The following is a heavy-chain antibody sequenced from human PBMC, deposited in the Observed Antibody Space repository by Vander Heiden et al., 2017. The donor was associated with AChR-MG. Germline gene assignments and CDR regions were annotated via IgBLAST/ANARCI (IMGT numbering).Heavy chain of an antibody. CDR1: GFTSSRYW. Sequence: EVQLVESGGDLVQPGGSLRLSCAASGFTSSRYWMSWVRQAPGKGLEWVANIKQDGREKYYVDSVKGRFTISRDNAKNSLYLQMNSLRAEDTAVYYCARATSGSYEGNAEYLQHWGQGTLVTVSS. CDR3: ARATSGSYEGNAEYLQH. J-gene: IGHJ1*01. CDR2: IKQDGREK. V-gene: IGHV3-7*01. D-gene: IGHD1-26*01.